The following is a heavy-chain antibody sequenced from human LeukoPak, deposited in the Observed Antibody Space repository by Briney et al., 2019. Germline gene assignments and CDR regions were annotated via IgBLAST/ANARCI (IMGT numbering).Heavy chain of an antibody. CDR1: DESFSGYY. J-gene: IGHJ4*02. V-gene: IGHV4-34*01. D-gene: IGHD6-19*01. CDR3: ARGLPYSSGWYGY. Sequence: SETLSLTCAVYDESFSGYYCSWIRQPPRKGLEWIGEIDHSGSTNYNPSLQSRVTISVDTSKNQFSLKVSSVSAADTAVYYCARGLPYSSGWYGYWGQGTLVTVSS. CDR2: IDHSGST.